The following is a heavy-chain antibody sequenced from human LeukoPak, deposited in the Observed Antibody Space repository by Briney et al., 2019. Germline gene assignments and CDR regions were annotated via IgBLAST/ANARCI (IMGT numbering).Heavy chain of an antibody. CDR1: GYTFTDYF. CDR2: INPNIGDA. CDR3: ARMALDGGDSIGFDS. D-gene: IGHD2-21*02. J-gene: IGHJ5*01. V-gene: IGHV1-2*02. Sequence: ASVKVSCKASGYTFTDYFIHWVRQAPGQGLEWMGWINPNIGDASYAQKFQDRVTMTRDRSINTAYMELSRLTSDDTAVYYCARMALDGGDSIGFDSWGREPWSPSPQ.